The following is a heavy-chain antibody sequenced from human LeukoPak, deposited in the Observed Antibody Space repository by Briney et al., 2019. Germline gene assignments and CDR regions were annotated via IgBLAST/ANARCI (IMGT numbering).Heavy chain of an antibody. D-gene: IGHD3-9*01. J-gene: IGHJ6*02. V-gene: IGHV4-59*01. Sequence: SETLSLTCTVSGGSISSYYWSWIRQPPGKGLEWIGYIYYSGSTNYNPSLKSRVTISVDTSKNQFSLKLSSVTAADTAVYYCARDGRDYDILTGAPGYYGMDVWGQGTTVTVSS. CDR3: ARDGRDYDILTGAPGYYGMDV. CDR1: GGSISSYY. CDR2: IYYSGST.